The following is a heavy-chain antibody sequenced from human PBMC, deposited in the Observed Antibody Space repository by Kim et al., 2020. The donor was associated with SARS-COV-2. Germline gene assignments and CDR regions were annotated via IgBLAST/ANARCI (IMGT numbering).Heavy chain of an antibody. J-gene: IGHJ4*02. CDR1: GFTFSSYA. CDR3: AKGPPTRRRFLEWLFPPGPIDY. D-gene: IGHD3-3*01. CDR2: ISGSGGST. Sequence: GGSLRLSCAASGFTFSSYAMSWVRQAPGKGLEWVSAISGSGGSTYYADSVKGRFTISRDNSKNTLYLQMNSLRAEDTAVYYCAKGPPTRRRFLEWLFPPGPIDYWGQGTLVTVSS. V-gene: IGHV3-23*01.